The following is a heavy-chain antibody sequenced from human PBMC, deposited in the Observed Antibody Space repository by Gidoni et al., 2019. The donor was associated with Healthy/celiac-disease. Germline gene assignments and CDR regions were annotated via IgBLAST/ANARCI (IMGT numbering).Heavy chain of an antibody. Sequence: QVQLQQWGAGLLKPSETLSLTCAVYGGSFSGYYWSWIRQPPGKGLEWIGEINHSGSTNYNPSLKSRVTISVDTYKNQFSLKLSSVTAADTAVYYCARRYSGSYFGYWGQGTLVTVSS. CDR3: ARRYSGSYFGY. V-gene: IGHV4-34*01. CDR1: GGSFSGYY. D-gene: IGHD1-26*01. J-gene: IGHJ4*02. CDR2: INHSGST.